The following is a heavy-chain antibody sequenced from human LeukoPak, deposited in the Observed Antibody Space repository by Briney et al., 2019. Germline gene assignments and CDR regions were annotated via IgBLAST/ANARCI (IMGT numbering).Heavy chain of an antibody. V-gene: IGHV3-23*01. D-gene: IGHD5-24*01. CDR2: ILQSGDTT. CDR3: AKDAIRGDGYWEFDY. Sequence: QPGGSLRLSCAASGFTFSNCAMTWDRQAPGEGLEWVSGILQSGDTTYYADSVKGRFTISRDNSQNTLYLQMNSLRVEDTAVYYCAKDAIRGDGYWEFDYWGQGTLVTVSS. CDR1: GFTFSNCA. J-gene: IGHJ4*02.